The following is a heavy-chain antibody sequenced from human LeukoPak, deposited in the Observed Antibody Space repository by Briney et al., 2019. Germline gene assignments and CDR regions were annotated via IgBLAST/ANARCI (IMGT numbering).Heavy chain of an antibody. CDR2: IKGNFGDT. Sequence: ASVKVSCKAPGYTFTGYYLHWVRQAPGQGLEWIGWIKGNFGDTYYTENFQGRVTMTRDTSASTAYMELSGLESGDTALYFCARGWKWLHPYGMDVWGQGTTVSVSS. V-gene: IGHV1-2*02. CDR3: ARGWKWLHPYGMDV. CDR1: GYTFTGYY. D-gene: IGHD5-12*01. J-gene: IGHJ6*02.